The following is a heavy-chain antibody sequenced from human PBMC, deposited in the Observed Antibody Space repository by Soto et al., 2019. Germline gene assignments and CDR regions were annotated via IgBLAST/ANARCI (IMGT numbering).Heavy chain of an antibody. Sequence: PWGSLRLSCVASGFTFVDYGIHLVGHSPDKGREWVAVLWFDGSIQYYGDSVKGRFTISRDNSNNTVDLQMNNLRAEDTAVYYCARVDFGGNSYYFDYWGQGTPVTVSS. J-gene: IGHJ4*02. CDR2: LWFDGSIQ. CDR3: ARVDFGGNSYYFDY. V-gene: IGHV3-33*01. D-gene: IGHD1-7*01. CDR1: GFTFVDYG.